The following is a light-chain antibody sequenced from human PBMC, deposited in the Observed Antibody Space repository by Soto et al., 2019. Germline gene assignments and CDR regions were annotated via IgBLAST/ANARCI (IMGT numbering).Light chain of an antibody. CDR3: QQDYDFTYT. V-gene: IGKV1-6*01. CDR1: QDIRVD. CDR2: ASS. J-gene: IGKJ2*01. Sequence: AIQMTQSPPSLSASVGARVIITCRASQDIRVDVGWLQQRPGHAPNLLIYASSNLHPGLPSTFTGSGSGTDFTLTINDLQPKYVAKNFCQQDYDFTYTFGQGTKLEIK.